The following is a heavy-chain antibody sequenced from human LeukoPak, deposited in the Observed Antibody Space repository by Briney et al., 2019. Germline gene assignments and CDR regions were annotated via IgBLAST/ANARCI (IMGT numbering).Heavy chain of an antibody. CDR1: GYTFTGYY. J-gene: IGHJ3*02. CDR2: IYPNSGGT. Sequence: ASVKVSCKASGYTFTGYYMHWVRQAPGQGLEWMGWIYPNSGGTNYAQKFQGRVTMTRDTSISTAYVELRRLRCDDTAVYYCARDYCSGGSCYLGAFDIWGEGTMVTASS. CDR3: ARDYCSGGSCYLGAFDI. V-gene: IGHV1-2*02. D-gene: IGHD2-15*01.